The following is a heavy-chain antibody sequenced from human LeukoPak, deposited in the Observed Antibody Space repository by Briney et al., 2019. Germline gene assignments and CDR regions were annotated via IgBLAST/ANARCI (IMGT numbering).Heavy chain of an antibody. J-gene: IGHJ4*02. V-gene: IGHV4-59*08. Sequence: SETLSITCTVYGGSITSYYWSCIRQPPGKGPEWIGYIYYSGSTNYNPSLKSRVTISVDTSKNQFSLKLSSVTAADTAVYYCARLIAAAGTRYDYWGQGTLVTVSS. CDR3: ARLIAAAGTRYDY. CDR2: IYYSGST. D-gene: IGHD6-13*01. CDR1: GGSITSYY.